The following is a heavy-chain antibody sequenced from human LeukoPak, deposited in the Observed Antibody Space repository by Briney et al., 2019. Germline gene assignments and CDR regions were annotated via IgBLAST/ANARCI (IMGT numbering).Heavy chain of an antibody. J-gene: IGHJ5*02. CDR1: GFNLSTDG. CDR2: MSYDGNSK. V-gene: IGHV3-30*18. Sequence: GRSLRLSCAASGFNLSTDGMCWVRQAPGKGLEWVAMMSYDGNSKQYADLVKGRFTISRDNSKNTLYLQMNSLRTEDTAVYHCAKDLYGSGWYNYFDPWGQGALVTVSS. CDR3: AKDLYGSGWYNYFDP. D-gene: IGHD6-19*01.